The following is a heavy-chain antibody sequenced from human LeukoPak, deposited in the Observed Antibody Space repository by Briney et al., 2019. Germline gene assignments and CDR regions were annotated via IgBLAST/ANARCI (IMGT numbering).Heavy chain of an antibody. J-gene: IGHJ3*01. CDR2: IRYDGSDK. CDR1: GFTFRSYV. CDR3: ASEPAYCGDDCYSAFDV. D-gene: IGHD2-21*02. V-gene: IGHV3-30*02. Sequence: AGGSLRLSCAASGFTFRSYVMHWVRQAPGKGLEWVAFIRYDGSDKYYADSVKGRFTISRDNSKNTLYLQMNSLRAEDTAVYYCASEPAYCGDDCYSAFDVWGQGTMVTVSS.